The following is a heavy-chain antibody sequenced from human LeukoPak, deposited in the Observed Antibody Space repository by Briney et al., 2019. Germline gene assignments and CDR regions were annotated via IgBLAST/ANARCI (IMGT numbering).Heavy chain of an antibody. CDR3: ARGDGYNFFDY. Sequence: PGGSLRLSCVASGFTFSSYAMSWVRQAPGKGLEWVSVFYVGGATYHADSVKGRFTISRDNSENTLYLQMKSLRAEDTAVYYCARGDGYNFFDYWGQGTLVTVSS. CDR1: GFTFSSYA. CDR2: FYVGGAT. D-gene: IGHD5-24*01. J-gene: IGHJ4*02. V-gene: IGHV3-23*03.